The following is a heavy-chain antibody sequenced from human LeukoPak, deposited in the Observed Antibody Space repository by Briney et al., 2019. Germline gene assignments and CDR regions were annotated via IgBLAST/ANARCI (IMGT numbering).Heavy chain of an antibody. CDR3: ARDVSPPKWLLTDLRGSYGMDV. J-gene: IGHJ6*02. CDR2: IKQDGSEK. V-gene: IGHV3-7*01. D-gene: IGHD3-22*01. CDR1: GFTFSSYW. Sequence: GGSLRLSCAASGFTFSSYWMSWVRQAPGKGLEWVANIKQDGSEKYYVDSVKGRFTISRDNAKNSLYLQMNSLRAEDTAVYYCARDVSPPKWLLTDLRGSYGMDVWGQGTTVTVSS.